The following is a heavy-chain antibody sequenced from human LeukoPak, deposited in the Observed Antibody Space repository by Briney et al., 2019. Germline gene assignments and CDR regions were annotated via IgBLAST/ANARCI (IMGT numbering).Heavy chain of an antibody. CDR1: GFTFSSYS. Sequence: GGSLRLSCAASGFTFSSYSMNWVRQAPGKGLEWVSYISSSSSTIYYADSVKGRFTISRDNAKNSLYLQMNSLRAEDTAVYYCARCPYSFGFAPPDYWGQGTVVTVSS. CDR3: ARCPYSFGFAPPDY. CDR2: ISSSSSTI. D-gene: IGHD5-18*01. J-gene: IGHJ4*02. V-gene: IGHV3-48*01.